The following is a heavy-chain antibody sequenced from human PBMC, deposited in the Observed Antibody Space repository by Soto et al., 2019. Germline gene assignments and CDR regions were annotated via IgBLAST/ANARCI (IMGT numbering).Heavy chain of an antibody. CDR2: ISYDGSNK. V-gene: IGHV3-30*18. J-gene: IGHJ4*02. CDR1: GFTFSSYG. CDR3: AKGIVDSSSWSGTSDY. Sequence: GGSLRLSCAASGFTFSSYGMHWVRQAPGKGLEWVAVISYDGSNKYYADSVKGRFTISRDNSKNTLYLQMNSLRAEDTAVYYCAKGIVDSSSWSGTSDYWGQGTLVTVS. D-gene: IGHD6-13*01.